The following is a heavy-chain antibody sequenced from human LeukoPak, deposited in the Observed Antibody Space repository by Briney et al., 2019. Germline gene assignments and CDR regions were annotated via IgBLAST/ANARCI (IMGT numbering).Heavy chain of an antibody. CDR1: GSTFSSYA. J-gene: IGHJ4*02. Sequence: GGSLRLSCAASGSTFSSYAMSWVRQAPGKGLEWVSAISGSGGSTYYADSVKGRFTISRDNSKNTLYLQMNSLRAEDTAVHYCAKDFHSSGYYFEFWTFDYWGQGTLVTVSS. CDR2: ISGSGGST. V-gene: IGHV3-23*01. CDR3: AKDFHSSGYYFEFWTFDY. D-gene: IGHD3-22*01.